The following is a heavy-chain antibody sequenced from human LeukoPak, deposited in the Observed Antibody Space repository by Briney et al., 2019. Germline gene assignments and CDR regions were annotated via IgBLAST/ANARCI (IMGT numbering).Heavy chain of an antibody. CDR1: GFTFSSYG. V-gene: IGHV3-33*01. Sequence: GGSLRLSCAASGFTFSSYGMHWVRQAPGKGLEWVAVIWYDGSNKYYADSVKGRFTISRNNSKNTLYLQMNSLRAEDTAVYYCARDHYGSGALLAYWGQGTLVTVSS. J-gene: IGHJ4*02. D-gene: IGHD3-10*01. CDR3: ARDHYGSGALLAY. CDR2: IWYDGSNK.